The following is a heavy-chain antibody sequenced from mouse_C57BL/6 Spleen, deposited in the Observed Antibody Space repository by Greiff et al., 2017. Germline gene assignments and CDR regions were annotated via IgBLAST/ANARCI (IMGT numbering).Heavy chain of an antibody. V-gene: IGHV5-16*01. J-gene: IGHJ1*03. CDR3: ARALLYYGSSYWYFDV. CDR1: GFTFSDYY. D-gene: IGHD1-1*01. Sequence: EVQRVESEGGLVQPGSSMKLSCTASGFTFSDYYMAWVRQVPEKGLEWVANINYDGSSTYYLDSLKSRFIISRDNAKNILYLQMSSLKSEDTATYYCARALLYYGSSYWYFDVWGTGTTVTVSS. CDR2: INYDGSST.